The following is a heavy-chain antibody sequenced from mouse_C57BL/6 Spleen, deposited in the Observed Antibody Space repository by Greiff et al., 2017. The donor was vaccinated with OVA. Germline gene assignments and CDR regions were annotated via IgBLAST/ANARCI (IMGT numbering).Heavy chain of an antibody. Sequence: EVKLVESGPGLVKPSQSLSLTCSVTGYSITSGYYWNWIRQFPGNKLEWMGYISYDGSNNYNPSLKNRISITRDTSKNQFFLKLNSVTTEDTATYDCARAGYSVGPYWYFDVWGTGTTVTVSS. J-gene: IGHJ1*03. CDR1: GYSITSGYY. CDR3: ARAGYSVGPYWYFDV. V-gene: IGHV3-6*01. CDR2: ISYDGSN. D-gene: IGHD3-1*01.